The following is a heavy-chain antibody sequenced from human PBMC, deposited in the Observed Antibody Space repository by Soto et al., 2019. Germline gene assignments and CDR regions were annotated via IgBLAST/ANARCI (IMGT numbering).Heavy chain of an antibody. CDR2: MNPNTGKA. V-gene: IGHV1-8*01. D-gene: IGHD3-3*01. Sequence: QVQLVQSGAEVKKPGASVRVSCKASGYTFTNYDINWVRQATGQGLEWMGWMNPNTGKAGYAQKFLGRLTMTRNAAISTAYMELSSLIFEDMAVYYCARPYDNFWGQGTLVTVTS. J-gene: IGHJ4*02. CDR1: GYTFTNYD. CDR3: ARPYDNF.